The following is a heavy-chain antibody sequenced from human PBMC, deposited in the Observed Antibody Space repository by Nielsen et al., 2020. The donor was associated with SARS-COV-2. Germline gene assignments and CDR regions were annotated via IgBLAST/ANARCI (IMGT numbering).Heavy chain of an antibody. J-gene: IGHJ4*02. CDR3: ARDAGVGATEGGGY. CDR1: GFTFSSYG. CDR2: IWYDGSNK. D-gene: IGHD1-26*01. Sequence: GESLKISCAASGFTFSSYGMHWVRQAPGKGLEWVAVIWYDGSNKYYADSVKGRFTISRDNSKNTLYLQMNSLRAEDTAVYYCARDAGVGATEGGGYWGQGTLVTVSS. V-gene: IGHV3-33*01.